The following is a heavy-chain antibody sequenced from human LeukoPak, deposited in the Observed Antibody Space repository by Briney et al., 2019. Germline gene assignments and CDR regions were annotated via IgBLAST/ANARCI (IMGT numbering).Heavy chain of an antibody. Sequence: GGSLRLSCAASGFTFSDSTMHWVRQASGKGLEWIGRIKSKPNNYATAYAASVKGRFTISRDDSKNTVYLQMNSLKTEDTAVYYCTRQFHSSGWYFTFAYWGQGTLVTVSS. V-gene: IGHV3-73*01. J-gene: IGHJ4*02. CDR1: GFTFSDST. CDR3: TRQFHSSGWYFTFAY. D-gene: IGHD6-19*01. CDR2: IKSKPNNYAT.